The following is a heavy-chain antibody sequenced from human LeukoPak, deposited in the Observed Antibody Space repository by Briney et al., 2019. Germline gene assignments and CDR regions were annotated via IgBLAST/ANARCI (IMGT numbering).Heavy chain of an antibody. J-gene: IGHJ5*02. D-gene: IGHD1-26*01. Sequence: PGGSLRLSWVASRFAFSQAWMSWVRQAPGKGLEWVGRIKSESDSGTTDYAAPVTGRFTISRDDSKNTLFLQMNSLQTEDTAVYYCTTSGWFDHWGQGTLVTVSS. CDR1: RFAFSQAW. CDR3: TTSGWFDH. CDR2: IKSESDSGTT. V-gene: IGHV3-15*01.